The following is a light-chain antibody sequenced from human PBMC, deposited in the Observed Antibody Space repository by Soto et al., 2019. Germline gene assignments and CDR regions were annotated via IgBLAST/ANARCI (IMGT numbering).Light chain of an antibody. V-gene: IGKV3-20*01. J-gene: IGKJ1*01. CDR1: QSVSSNY. CDR2: GTS. CDR3: QHYGSSRT. Sequence: EIVLTQSPGTLSFSPGERATLSCRASQSVSSNYLAWYQQKPGQAPRLLIFGTSSRATGIPDRFSGSGSGTDFTLTITRLEPEDFAVYYCQHYGSSRTFGQGTKVDIK.